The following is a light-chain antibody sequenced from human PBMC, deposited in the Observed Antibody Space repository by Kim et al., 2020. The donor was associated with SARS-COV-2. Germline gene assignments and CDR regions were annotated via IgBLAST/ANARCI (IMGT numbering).Light chain of an antibody. CDR3: QAWDSSSVV. CDR1: KLGDKY. CDR2: QDS. J-gene: IGLJ2*01. Sequence: VAPGQTASITCSGDKLGDKYACWYQQKPGQSPVLVIYQDSKRPTGIPERVSGSNTGNTATLTISGTQAMDEADYYCQAWDSSSVVFGGGTQLTVL. V-gene: IGLV3-1*01.